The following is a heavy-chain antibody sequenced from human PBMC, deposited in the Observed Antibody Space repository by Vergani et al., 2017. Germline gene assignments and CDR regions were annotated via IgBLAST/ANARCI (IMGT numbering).Heavy chain of an antibody. CDR1: GGSISSYY. CDR3: ARDGQETPSYYYYMDV. D-gene: IGHD5-24*01. J-gene: IGHJ6*03. CDR2: IYYSGST. Sequence: QVQLQESGPGLVKPSETLSLTCTVSGGSISSYYWSWIRQHPGKGLEWIGYIYYSGSTYYNPSLKSRVTISVDTSKNQFSLKLSSVTAAATAVYYCARDGQETPSYYYYMDVWGKGTTVTVSS. V-gene: IGHV4-59*06.